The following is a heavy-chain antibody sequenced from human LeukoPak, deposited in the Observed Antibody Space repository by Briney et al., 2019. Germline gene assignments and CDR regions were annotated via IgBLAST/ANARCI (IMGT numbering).Heavy chain of an antibody. J-gene: IGHJ2*01. CDR3: ARAWWGAYCGGDCYFDRRRGNYWYFDL. V-gene: IGHV4-61*02. Sequence: SQTLSLTCTVSGGSISSGSYYWSWIRQPAGKGLEWIGRIYTSGSTNYNPSLKSRVTISVDTSKNQFSLKLSSVTAADTAVYYCARAWWGAYCGGDCYFDRRRGNYWYFDLWGRGTLVTVSS. D-gene: IGHD2-21*02. CDR2: IYTSGST. CDR1: GGSISSGSYY.